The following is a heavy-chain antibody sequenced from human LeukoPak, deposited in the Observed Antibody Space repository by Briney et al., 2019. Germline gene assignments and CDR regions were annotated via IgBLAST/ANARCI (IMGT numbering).Heavy chain of an antibody. V-gene: IGHV4-4*02. D-gene: IGHD3-22*01. CDR1: GGSISSCNW. J-gene: IGHJ5*02. CDR3: ARWRTGYYYDSSGRTTNWFDP. CDR2: INHSGST. Sequence: SETLSLTCAVSGGSISSCNWWSWVRQPPGKVLEWFGEINHSGSTNYNPSLKSRVTISVDTSKNQFSLKLSSVTAADTAVYYCARWRTGYYYDSSGRTTNWFDPWGQGTLVTVSS.